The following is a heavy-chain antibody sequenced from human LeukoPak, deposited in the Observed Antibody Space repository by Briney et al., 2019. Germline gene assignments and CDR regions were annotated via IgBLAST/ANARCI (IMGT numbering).Heavy chain of an antibody. CDR3: ATPYCGAISCLDVFDV. D-gene: IGHD2-21*01. CDR2: IYYSGST. V-gene: IGHV4-31*03. CDR1: GVSLSSDKYY. Sequence: SQTLSLTCTVSGVSLSSDKYYWAWIRQRPGKGLEWIGHIYYSGSTSFNPSLKSRVSMSMDTSKSQFSLKLTSVTAADTAVYYCATPYCGAISCLDVFDVWGQGTVVTVSS. J-gene: IGHJ3*01.